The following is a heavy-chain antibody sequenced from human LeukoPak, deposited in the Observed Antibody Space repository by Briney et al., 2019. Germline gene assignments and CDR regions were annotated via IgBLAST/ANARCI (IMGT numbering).Heavy chain of an antibody. CDR2: ISSSGTYV. V-gene: IGHV3-21*01. CDR1: GFTFSSYS. D-gene: IGHD6-13*01. CDR3: ARSYSSPRGTFDY. J-gene: IGHJ4*02. Sequence: GGSLRLSCAASGFTFSSYSMNWVRQAPGKGLERVSSISSSGTYVYYADSVKGRFTISRDNAKNSLYLQMNSLRAEDTAVYYCARSYSSPRGTFDYWGQGTLVTVSS.